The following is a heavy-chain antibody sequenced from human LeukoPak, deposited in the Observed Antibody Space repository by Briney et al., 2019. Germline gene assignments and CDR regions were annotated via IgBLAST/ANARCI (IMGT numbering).Heavy chain of an antibody. CDR2: INPNSGGT. Sequence: ASVKVSCKASGYTFTGYYMHWVRQAPGQGLEWMGWINPNSGGTNYAQKFQGRVTMTRDTSISTAYMELSRLRSDDTAVYYCAREGYCSGGSCYQHWGQGTLVTVSS. V-gene: IGHV1-2*02. CDR1: GYTFTGYY. D-gene: IGHD2-15*01. J-gene: IGHJ4*02. CDR3: AREGYCSGGSCYQH.